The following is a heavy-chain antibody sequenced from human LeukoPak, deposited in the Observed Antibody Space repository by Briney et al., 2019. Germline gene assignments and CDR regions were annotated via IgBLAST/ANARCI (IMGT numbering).Heavy chain of an antibody. CDR1: GFTFSSYG. CDR2: ISYDGSNT. Sequence: GGSLRLSCAASGFTFSSYGMRWVRQAPGKGLEWVAVISYDGSNTYYADSVKGRFTISRDNSKNMLYLQMNSLRAEDTAVYYCAKPYYYGSRSYMDYWGQGTLVTVSS. CDR3: AKPYYYGSRSYMDY. J-gene: IGHJ4*02. V-gene: IGHV3-30*18. D-gene: IGHD3-10*01.